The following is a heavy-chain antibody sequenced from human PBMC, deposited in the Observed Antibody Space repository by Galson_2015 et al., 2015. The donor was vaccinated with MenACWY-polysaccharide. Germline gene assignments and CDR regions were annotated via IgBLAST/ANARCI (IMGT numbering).Heavy chain of an antibody. Sequence: LSLSCAASGFTFSSYWMHWVRQAPGKGLVWVSRTNSDGSSTSYADSVTGRFTISRDNAKNTMYLQMNSLRAEDTAVYYCGRAPTRGEFPFSGWYIDYWGQGSLVTVSS. CDR3: GRAPTRGEFPFSGWYIDY. CDR2: TNSDGSST. CDR1: GFTFSSYW. V-gene: IGHV3-74*01. J-gene: IGHJ4*02. D-gene: IGHD3-16*01.